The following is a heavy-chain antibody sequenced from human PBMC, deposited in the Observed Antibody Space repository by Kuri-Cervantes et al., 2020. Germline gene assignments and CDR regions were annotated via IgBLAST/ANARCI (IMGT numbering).Heavy chain of an antibody. Sequence: SETLSLTCTVSGGSISSGDYYWSWIRQPPGKGLEWIGYIYYSGSTYYNPSLKSRVTISVDTSKNQFSLKLSSVTAADTAVYYCARVGDGDYVHDWGQGTLVTVSS. CDR3: ARVGDGDYVHD. V-gene: IGHV4-30-4*02. D-gene: IGHD4-17*01. CDR1: GGSISSGDYY. J-gene: IGHJ4*02. CDR2: IYYSGST.